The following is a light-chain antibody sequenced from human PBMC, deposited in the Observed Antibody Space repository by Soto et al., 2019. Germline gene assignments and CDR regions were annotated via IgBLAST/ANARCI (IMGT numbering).Light chain of an antibody. V-gene: IGKV1-39*01. J-gene: IGKJ2*01. CDR1: QSIASY. CDR2: AAS. Sequence: DIQMTQSPSSLSASVGDRVTITCRASQSIASYFNWYQQKPGRAPNLLISAASSLQSGVPSRFSGSGSGTDFTLTISSLQPEDFATYYCLQHNSYPYTFGQGTKLEIK. CDR3: LQHNSYPYT.